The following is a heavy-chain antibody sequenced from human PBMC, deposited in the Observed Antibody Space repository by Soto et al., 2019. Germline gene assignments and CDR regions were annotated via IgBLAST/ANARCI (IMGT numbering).Heavy chain of an antibody. CDR3: ARSGGLLWFGAYYYMDV. J-gene: IGHJ6*03. CDR1: GGSISSGGYY. Sequence: SETLSLTCTVSGGSISSGGYYWSWIRQHPGKGLEWIGYIYYSGSTYYNPSLKSRVTISVDTSKNQFSLKLSSVTAADTAVYYCARSGGLLWFGAYYYMDVWGKGTTVTVS. CDR2: IYYSGST. D-gene: IGHD3-10*01. V-gene: IGHV4-31*03.